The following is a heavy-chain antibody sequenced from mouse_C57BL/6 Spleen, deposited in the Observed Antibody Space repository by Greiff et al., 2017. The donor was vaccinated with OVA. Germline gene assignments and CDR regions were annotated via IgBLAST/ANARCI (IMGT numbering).Heavy chain of an antibody. V-gene: IGHV1-20*01. CDR2: INPYNGDT. J-gene: IGHJ4*01. CDR1: GYSFTGYF. D-gene: IGHD2-2*01. Sequence: VQLQQSGPELVKPGDSVKISCKASGYSFTGYFMNWVMQSHGKSLEWIGRINPYNGDTFYNQKFKGKATLTVDKSSSTAYMELRSLTSEDSAVYYCARTGGYDDYYAMDYWGQGTSVTVSS. CDR3: ARTGGYDDYYAMDY.